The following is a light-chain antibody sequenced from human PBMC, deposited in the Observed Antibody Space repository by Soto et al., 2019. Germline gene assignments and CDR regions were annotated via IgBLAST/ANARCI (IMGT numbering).Light chain of an antibody. CDR1: SSDIGGYNY. CDR2: DVS. J-gene: IGLJ3*02. V-gene: IGLV2-14*03. CDR3: SSYGASSTL. Sequence: QSVLTQPASVSGSPGQSITISCTGSSSDIGGYNYVSWYQQHPGEAPQLMIYDVSYRPSGISDRFSGSKSGNTASLTISGLQPKDEADYYCSSYGASSTLFGGGTKLTVL.